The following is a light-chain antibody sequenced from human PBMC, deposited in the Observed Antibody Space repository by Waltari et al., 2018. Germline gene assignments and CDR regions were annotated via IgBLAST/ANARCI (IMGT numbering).Light chain of an antibody. CDR2: AAS. V-gene: IGKV1-9*01. Sequence: DIQFTQSPSFLSASVGDRVTFTCRASRDIRNYLAWYQQKSGKAPKLLVFAASTLQSGVPSRFSGSGSGTEFTLTISSLQPEDLATYYCQQPPGTFGGGTKVEIK. CDR3: QQPPGT. J-gene: IGKJ4*01. CDR1: RDIRNY.